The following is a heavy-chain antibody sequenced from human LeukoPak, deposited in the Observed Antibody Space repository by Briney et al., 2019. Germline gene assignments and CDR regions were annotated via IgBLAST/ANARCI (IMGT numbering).Heavy chain of an antibody. D-gene: IGHD2-15*01. V-gene: IGHV4-4*07. CDR3: ARDPYCSGGSCYLNWFDP. J-gene: IGHJ5*02. Sequence: PSETLSLTCTVSGGSISSYYWSWIRQPAGKGLEWIGRIYSSGSTNYNPSLKSRVTMSVDTSNNQFSLKLSPVTAADTAVYYCARDPYCSGGSCYLNWFDPWGQGTLVTVSS. CDR2: IYSSGST. CDR1: GGSISSYY.